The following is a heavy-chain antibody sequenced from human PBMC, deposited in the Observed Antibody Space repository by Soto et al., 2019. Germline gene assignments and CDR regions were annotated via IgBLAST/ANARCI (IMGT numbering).Heavy chain of an antibody. CDR1: GGSISGYH. CDR2: IYPSGST. CDR3: ARLLGTAVFAH. V-gene: IGHV4-4*09. Sequence: QVQLRESGPGLVKASETLSLTCTVSGGSISGYHWSWIRQTPGKGLEWIGKIYPSGSTDYNPSLNKSVIISAATSKSQVSLQLSPVPAAATARYYCARLLGTAVFAHWGQGTLVTVSS. D-gene: IGHD2-21*02. J-gene: IGHJ4*02.